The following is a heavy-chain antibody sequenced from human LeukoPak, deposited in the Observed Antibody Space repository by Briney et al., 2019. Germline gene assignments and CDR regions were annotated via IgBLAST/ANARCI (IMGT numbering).Heavy chain of an antibody. CDR1: GYTFTSYA. J-gene: IGHJ4*02. D-gene: IGHD6-19*01. V-gene: IGHV1-3*01. CDR3: ATRRGRIAVADFDH. Sequence: ASVKVSCKASGYTFTSYAMHWVRQAPGQRLEWMGWINAGNGNTKYSQKFRGRVTMTEDTSTDTAYMELSSLRSEDTAVYYCATRRGRIAVADFDHWGQGTLVTVSS. CDR2: INAGNGNT.